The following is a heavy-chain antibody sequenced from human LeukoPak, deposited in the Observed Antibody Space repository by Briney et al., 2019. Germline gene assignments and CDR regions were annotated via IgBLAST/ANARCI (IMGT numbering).Heavy chain of an antibody. CDR1: GYTLTKFS. CDR3: ARGPKYTVLRFLEWSRRPEYYMDV. CDR2: INTDTRSP. V-gene: IGHV7-4-1*02. D-gene: IGHD3-3*01. Sequence: ASVKVSCKAFGYTLTKFSMNWVRQAPGQGLEWIGWINTDTRSPTYAQDFTGRFVFSVDTSVSTAYLKISSLKAEDTAVYYCARGPKYTVLRFLEWSRRPEYYMDVWGKGTTVTVSS. J-gene: IGHJ6*03.